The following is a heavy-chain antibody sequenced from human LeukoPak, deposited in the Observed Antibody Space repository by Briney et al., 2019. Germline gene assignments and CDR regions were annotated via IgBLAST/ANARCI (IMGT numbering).Heavy chain of an antibody. D-gene: IGHD2-2*01. CDR1: GGSFSGYY. CDR2: INHSGST. CDR3: ARRGYCSSTSCRAREDY. V-gene: IGHV4-34*01. J-gene: IGHJ4*02. Sequence: SATLSLTCAVYGGSFSGYYWSWIRQPPGKGLEWIGEINHSGSTNYNPSLKSRVTISVDTSKNQFSLKLSSVTAADTAVYYCARRGYCSSTSCRAREDYWGQGTLVTVSS.